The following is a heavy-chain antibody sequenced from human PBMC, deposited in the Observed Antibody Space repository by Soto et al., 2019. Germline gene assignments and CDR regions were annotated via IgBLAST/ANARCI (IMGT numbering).Heavy chain of an antibody. V-gene: IGHV3-21*01. CDR2: ISKSDYT. D-gene: IGHD2-2*01. J-gene: IGHJ4*02. Sequence: PGGSLRLSCTVSGFAFNNYGINWVRQAPGKGLECVSSISKSDYTYYSDSVKGRFAISRDNAKSSVSLQINTLRVQDTAVYFCAREDSIIIPAVSDFWHQRSLVAVSS. CDR3: AREDSIIIPAVSDF. CDR1: GFAFNNYG.